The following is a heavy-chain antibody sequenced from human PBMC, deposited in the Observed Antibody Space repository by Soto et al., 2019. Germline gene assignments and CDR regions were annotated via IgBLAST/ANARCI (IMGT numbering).Heavy chain of an antibody. J-gene: IGHJ4*02. CDR1: GDSVSSSDFY. CDR2: VYSTGTT. CDR3: ARAPTYYDFWSGYFDY. V-gene: IGHV4-61*08. Sequence: SETLSLTCAVSGDSVSSSDFYWTWIRQPPGKPLEWIGYVYSTGTTNYSPSLKSRVTISVDTSKNQFSLKLSSVTAADTAVYYCARAPTYYDFWSGYFDYWGQGTLVTVSS. D-gene: IGHD3-3*01.